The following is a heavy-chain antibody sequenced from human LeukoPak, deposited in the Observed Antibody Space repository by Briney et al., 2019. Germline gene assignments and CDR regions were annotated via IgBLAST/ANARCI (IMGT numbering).Heavy chain of an antibody. J-gene: IGHJ4*02. V-gene: IGHV3-21*01. D-gene: IGHD3-16*01. CDR3: ARNPRGTSPPDYFDL. Sequence: GGSLRLSCAASGFIFNSYSMNWVRQAPGKGLELVSSISFRSSISYADSVKGRFTISRDNAKNSLYLQMNSLRAEDTAVYYCARNPRGTSPPDYFDLWGRGTLVTVSS. CDR2: ISFRSSI. CDR1: GFIFNSYS.